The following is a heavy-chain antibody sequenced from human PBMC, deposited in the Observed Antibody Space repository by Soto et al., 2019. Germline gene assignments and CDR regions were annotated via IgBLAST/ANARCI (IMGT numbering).Heavy chain of an antibody. CDR3: ERDLYYGSGRYSPYGMDI. CDR2: VSPPFRTS. CDR1: GVSFNNNG. V-gene: IGHV1-69*01. Sequence: QVQLVQSGAEVKKPGSSVKVSCKTSGVSFNNNGIGWVRQAPGHGLEWMGGVSPPFRTSHYARKFQGRISITADASTGTVNIRVSSLTTADTAAYYCERDLYYGSGRYSPYGMDIWCQ. D-gene: IGHD3-10*01. J-gene: IGHJ6*02.